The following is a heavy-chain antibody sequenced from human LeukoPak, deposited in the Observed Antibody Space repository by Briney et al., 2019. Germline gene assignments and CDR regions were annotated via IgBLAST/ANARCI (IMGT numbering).Heavy chain of an antibody. D-gene: IGHD3-10*01. CDR2: IKSKTDGGTT. J-gene: IGHJ4*02. Sequence: GGSLRLSCAASGFTFSNAWMCWVRQAPGKGLEWVGRIKSKTDGGTTDYAAPVKGRFTISRDDSKNTLYLQMNSLKTEDTAVYYCTTGLRVRGVRVDYWGQGTLVTVSS. CDR3: TTGLRVRGVRVDY. CDR1: GFTFSNAW. V-gene: IGHV3-15*01.